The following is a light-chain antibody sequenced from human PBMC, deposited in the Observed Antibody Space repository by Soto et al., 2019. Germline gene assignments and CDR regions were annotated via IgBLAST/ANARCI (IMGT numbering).Light chain of an antibody. V-gene: IGKV3-20*01. Sequence: EIVLTQSPGTLSLSPGERATLSCRASQSVSSSYLAWYQQRPDQAPRLLIFGASYRATGIPDRFSGSGSGTDITLTISRREPEDFAVYYCQQYSSSPPEFTFGPGTKVDSK. J-gene: IGKJ3*01. CDR2: GAS. CDR1: QSVSSSY. CDR3: QQYSSSPPEFT.